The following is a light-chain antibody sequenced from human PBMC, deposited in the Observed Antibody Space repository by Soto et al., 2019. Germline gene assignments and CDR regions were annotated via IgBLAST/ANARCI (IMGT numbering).Light chain of an antibody. CDR1: SSDVGSYNL. Sequence: ALTQPASVSGSHGQSITISCTGTSSDVGSYNLVSWYQQHPGKAPKLMIYEGSKRPSGVSNRFSGSKSGNTASLTISGLQAEDEADYYCCSYAGSSTYYVFGTGTKVTVL. J-gene: IGLJ1*01. V-gene: IGLV2-23*01. CDR3: CSYAGSSTYYV. CDR2: EGS.